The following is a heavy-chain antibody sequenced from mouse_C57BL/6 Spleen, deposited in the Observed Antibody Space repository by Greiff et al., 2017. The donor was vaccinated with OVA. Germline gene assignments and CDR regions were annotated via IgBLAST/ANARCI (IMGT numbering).Heavy chain of an antibody. CDR2: ISYDGSN. CDR1: GYSITSGYY. J-gene: IGHJ2*01. Sequence: DVHLVESGPGLVKPSQSLSLTCSVPGYSITSGYYWNWIRQFPGNKLEWMGYISYDGSNNYNPSLKNRISITRDTSKNQFFLKLNSVTTEDTATYYCARDSTVVAKDYWGQGTTLTVSS. V-gene: IGHV3-6*01. D-gene: IGHD1-1*01. CDR3: ARDSTVVAKDY.